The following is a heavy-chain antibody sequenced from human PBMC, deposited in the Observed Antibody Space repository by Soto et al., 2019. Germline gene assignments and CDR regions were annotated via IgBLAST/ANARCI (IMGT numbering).Heavy chain of an antibody. CDR1: GFTFSSYA. CDR2: ISYDGSNK. CDR3: ARDHGYCSGGSCLDAFDI. D-gene: IGHD2-15*01. J-gene: IGHJ3*02. V-gene: IGHV3-30-3*01. Sequence: QVQLVESGGGVVQPGRSLRLSCAASGFTFSSYAMHWVRQAPGKGLEWVAVISYDGSNKYYADSVKGRFTISRDNSKNTLYLQMNGLRAEDTALYYCARDHGYCSGGSCLDAFDIWGQGTMVTVSS.